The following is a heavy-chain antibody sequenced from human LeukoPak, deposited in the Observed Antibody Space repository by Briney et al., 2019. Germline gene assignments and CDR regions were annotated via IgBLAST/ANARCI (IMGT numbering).Heavy chain of an antibody. J-gene: IGHJ4*02. V-gene: IGHV1-18*01. CDR2: ISAYNGNT. CDR1: GYTFTSYG. D-gene: IGHD5-24*01. Sequence: GASVKVSCKASGYTFTSYGTSWVRQAPGQGLEWMGWISAYNGNTNYAQKPRGSVTMTTDTSTSTAYMEPRSLRSDDTAVYYCARDGRRVATKTPYPGYWGQGTLVTVSS. CDR3: ARDGRRVATKTPYPGY.